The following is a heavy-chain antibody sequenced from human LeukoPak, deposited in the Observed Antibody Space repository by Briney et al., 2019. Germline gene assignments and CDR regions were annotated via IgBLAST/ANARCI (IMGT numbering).Heavy chain of an antibody. V-gene: IGHV3-30*02. CDR3: AKDGHRDY. Sequence: GGSLRLSCAASGFTFSDYYMSWIRQAPGKGLEWVAFIRYDGSNKYYGDSVRGRFTISRDNSKNTLYLQMNSLRAEDTAVYYCAKDGHRDYWGQGTLVTVSS. CDR2: IRYDGSNK. CDR1: GFTFSDYY. J-gene: IGHJ4*02.